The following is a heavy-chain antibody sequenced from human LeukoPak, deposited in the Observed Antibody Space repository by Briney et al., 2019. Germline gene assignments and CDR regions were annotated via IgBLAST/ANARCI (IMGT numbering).Heavy chain of an antibody. V-gene: IGHV3-7*03. CDR3: VTDGAAPPLGAVWSFDI. CDR1: GFTFSAYW. J-gene: IGHJ2*01. Sequence: GGSLRLSCAASGFTFSAYWMNWVRQTPGKGLEWVANIKQDGSENYYVDSVKGRFTISRDNAKNSLYLQMNSMRVEDTAMYYCVTDGAAPPLGAVWSFDIWGRGTLVTVSS. D-gene: IGHD3-10*01. CDR2: IKQDGSEN.